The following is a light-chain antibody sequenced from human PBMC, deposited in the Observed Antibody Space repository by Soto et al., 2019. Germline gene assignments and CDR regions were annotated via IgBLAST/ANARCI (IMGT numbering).Light chain of an antibody. CDR1: QDIRKY. J-gene: IGKJ3*01. V-gene: IGKV1-33*01. CDR2: GAS. CDR3: QQYDNGPFT. Sequence: DIPMTQSPSSLSASVGDRVTITCQAGQDIRKYLNWYQQKPGKAPNLLINGASNLETGVPSRFSGSGSGTDFTFTISGLQPEDIATYYCQQYDNGPFTFGPGTKVEI.